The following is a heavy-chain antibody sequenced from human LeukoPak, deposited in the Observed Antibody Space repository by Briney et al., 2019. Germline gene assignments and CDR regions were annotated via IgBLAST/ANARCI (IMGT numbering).Heavy chain of an antibody. D-gene: IGHD5-18*01. CDR3: ARSRYTAMVSFDY. Sequence: ASVKVSCKVSGYTFTGYYMHWVRQAPVQGVEWMGRINPNSGGTNYAQKFQGRVTMTRDTSISTAYMELSRLRSDDTAVYYCARSRYTAMVSFDYWGQGTLVTVSS. CDR1: GYTFTGYY. J-gene: IGHJ4*02. V-gene: IGHV1-2*06. CDR2: INPNSGGT.